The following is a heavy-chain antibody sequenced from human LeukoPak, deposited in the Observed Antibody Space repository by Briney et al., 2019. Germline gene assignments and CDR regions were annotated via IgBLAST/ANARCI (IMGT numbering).Heavy chain of an antibody. J-gene: IGHJ4*02. CDR2: MFDTVST. Sequence: SETLSLTCTVSGASTASHYWTWLRQPPGKELEWIAYMFDTVSTKSNPSLKSRLTLSVDTSKKQLSLGLSSVTAADTAVYYCATIKRGSTYGYFDFWGQGIKVTVSS. CDR3: ATIKRGSTYGYFDF. V-gene: IGHV4-59*11. D-gene: IGHD5-18*01. CDR1: GASTASHY.